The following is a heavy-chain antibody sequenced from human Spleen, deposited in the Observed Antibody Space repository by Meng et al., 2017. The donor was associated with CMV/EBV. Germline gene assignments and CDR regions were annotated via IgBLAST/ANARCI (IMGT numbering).Heavy chain of an antibody. CDR1: GYTFTSYG. CDR2: ISAYNGNT. D-gene: IGHD2-2*01. CDR3: ARGRYQLPFISFDY. V-gene: IGHV1-18*01. J-gene: IGHJ4*02. Sequence: ASVKVSCKASGYTFTSYGISWVRQAPGQGLEWMGWISAYNGNTNYAQKLQGRVTMTTDTSTSTAYMELRSLRSEDTAVYYCARGRYQLPFISFDYWGQGTLVTVSS.